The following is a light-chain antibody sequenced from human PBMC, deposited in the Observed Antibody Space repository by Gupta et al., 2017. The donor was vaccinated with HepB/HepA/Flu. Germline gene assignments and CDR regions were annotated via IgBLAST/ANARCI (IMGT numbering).Light chain of an antibody. V-gene: IGKV3-20*01. CDR3: QQYRRSPT. CDR1: QTVYNNY. Sequence: VLTPSPGTLSLSPGQRATLSCRASQTVYNNYLAWYQHRPGQAPRLLVYGASSRATGAPERFSGSGSGTDFTLTISRLEPEEFAVYYCQQYRRSPTFGGGTKVELK. J-gene: IGKJ4*01. CDR2: GAS.